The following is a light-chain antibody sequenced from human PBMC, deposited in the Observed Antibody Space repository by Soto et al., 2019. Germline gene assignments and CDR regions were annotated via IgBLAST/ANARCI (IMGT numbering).Light chain of an antibody. CDR3: QQYNNWPFMYT. Sequence: EIVMTQSPATLSVSPGERATLSCRASQSVSRNLAWYQQKPGQAPRLLIYGASTRATGIPARFSGSGSGTEFTLTISSLQSEDFAVYYCQQYNNWPFMYTVGQGTKLEIK. J-gene: IGKJ2*01. V-gene: IGKV3-15*01. CDR2: GAS. CDR1: QSVSRN.